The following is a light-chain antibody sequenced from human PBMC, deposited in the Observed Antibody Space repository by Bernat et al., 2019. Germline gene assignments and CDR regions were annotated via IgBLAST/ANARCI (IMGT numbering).Light chain of an antibody. Sequence: EIVLTQSPGTLSLSPGERATLSCRASQSVSSNFLAWYQQKPGQAPRLLIYGASSRATGIPDRFSSSGSGTDFTLTISRLEPEDFAVYYCQQYGDSVTFGGGTKVEIK. CDR2: GAS. CDR1: QSVSSNF. V-gene: IGKV3-20*01. CDR3: QQYGDSVT. J-gene: IGKJ4*01.